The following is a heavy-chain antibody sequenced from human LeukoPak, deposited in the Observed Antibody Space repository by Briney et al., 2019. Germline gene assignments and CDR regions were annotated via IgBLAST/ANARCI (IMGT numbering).Heavy chain of an antibody. CDR2: IITNLGIA. CDR3: ARSIIPAATFHCCYYAMDV. Sequence: ASVTVSFTASGGTFSICAYSWVRLRQAPGHGLEGMIITNLGIANYAQKVHGRVTRAADKSTTTAYMDLSSLRSEDTAVYYCARSIIPAATFHCCYYAMDVGGQGPTVTASS. D-gene: IGHD2-2*01. J-gene: IGHJ6*02. CDR1: GGTFSICA. V-gene: IGHV1-69*04.